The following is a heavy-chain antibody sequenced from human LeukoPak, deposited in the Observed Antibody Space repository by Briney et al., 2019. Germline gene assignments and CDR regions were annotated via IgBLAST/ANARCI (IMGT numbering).Heavy chain of an antibody. CDR1: GYSITSSSW. CDR2: IYHSGTT. V-gene: IGHV4-28*01. J-gene: IGHJ4*02. Sequence: SETLSLTCAVSGYSITSSSWWGWIRQPPGKGLEWIGYIYHSGTTYYNPSLQSRVTMSVDTSKNQFSLKLSSVTAVDTAVYYCAKTPVRRHRDDYGDYVDYWGQGTLVTVSS. D-gene: IGHD4-17*01. CDR3: AKTPVRRHRDDYGDYVDY.